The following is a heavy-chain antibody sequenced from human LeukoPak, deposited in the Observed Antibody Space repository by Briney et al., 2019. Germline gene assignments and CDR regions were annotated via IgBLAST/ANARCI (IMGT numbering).Heavy chain of an antibody. CDR2: ISGSGGST. D-gene: IGHD6-6*01. CDR1: GFTFSNFG. CDR3: AKGDYSTSFNWFDP. J-gene: IGHJ5*02. V-gene: IGHV3-23*01. Sequence: PGGSLRLSCAASGFTFSNFGMSWVRQAPGKGLEWVSGISGSGGSTYYAESVKGRFTISRDNSKNTLYLQMNSLRAEDTAVYYCAKGDYSTSFNWFDPWGQGTLVTVSS.